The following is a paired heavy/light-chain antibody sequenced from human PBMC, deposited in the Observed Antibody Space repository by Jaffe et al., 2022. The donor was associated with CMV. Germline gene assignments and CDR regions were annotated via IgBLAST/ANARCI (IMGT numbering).Light chain of an antibody. CDR3: MQGTHWQGVT. Sequence: DVVMTQSPLSLPVTLGQPASISCRSSQSLVHSDGNTYLNWFQQRPGQSPRRLIYKVSNRDSGVPDRFSGSGSGTDFTLKISRVEAEDVGVYYCMQGTHWQGVTFGQGTKVEIK. J-gene: IGKJ1*01. V-gene: IGKV2-30*02. CDR1: QSLVHSDGNTY. CDR2: KVS.
Heavy chain of an antibody. CDR1: GGTFSSYA. J-gene: IGHJ6*02. CDR2: IIPIFGTA. CDR3: ARDSHYGDYVRGGYYYGMDV. D-gene: IGHD4-17*01. Sequence: QVQLVQSGAEVKKPGSSVKVSCKASGGTFSSYAISWVRQAPGQGLEWMGGIIPIFGTANYAQKFQGRVTITADESTSTAYMELSSLRSEDTAVYYCARDSHYGDYVRGGYYYGMDVWGQGTTVTVSS. V-gene: IGHV1-69*01.